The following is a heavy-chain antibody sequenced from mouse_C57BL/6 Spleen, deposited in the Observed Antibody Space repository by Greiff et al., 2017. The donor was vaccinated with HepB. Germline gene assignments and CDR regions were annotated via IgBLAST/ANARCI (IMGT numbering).Heavy chain of an antibody. V-gene: IGHV1-82*01. D-gene: IGHD1-1*02. J-gene: IGHJ4*01. CDR3: ARNLWRDYAMDY. Sequence: QVQLKQSGPELVKPGASVKISCKASGYAFSSSWMNWVKQRPGKGLEWIGRIYPGDGDTNYNGKFKGKATLTADKSSSTAYMQLSSLTSEDSAVYVCARNLWRDYAMDYWGQGTSVTVSS. CDR2: IYPGDGDT. CDR1: GYAFSSSW.